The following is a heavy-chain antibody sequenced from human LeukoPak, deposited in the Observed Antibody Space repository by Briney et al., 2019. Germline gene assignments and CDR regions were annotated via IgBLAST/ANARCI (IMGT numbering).Heavy chain of an antibody. CDR2: INAGNGNT. Sequence: GASVKVSCKASGYTFTSYAMHWVRQAPGQGLEWMGWINAGNGNTKYSQKFQGRVTITRNTSASTDYMELSSLRSEDTAVYYCALGRHYYDSSGYHEYFQHWGQGTLVTVSS. D-gene: IGHD3-22*01. CDR3: ALGRHYYDSSGYHEYFQH. CDR1: GYTFTSYA. V-gene: IGHV1-3*01. J-gene: IGHJ1*01.